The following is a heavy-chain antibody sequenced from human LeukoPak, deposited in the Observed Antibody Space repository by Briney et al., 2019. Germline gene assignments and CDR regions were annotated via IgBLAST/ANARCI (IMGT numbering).Heavy chain of an antibody. V-gene: IGHV4-39*01. J-gene: IGHJ4*02. Sequence: SETLSLTCTVSGGSISSSSYYWGWIRQPPGKGLEWIGSIYYSGSTYYNPSLKSRVTISVDTSKNQFSLKLSSVTAADTAVYYCARRPGGYDSSGYFDYWGQGTLVTVSS. D-gene: IGHD3-22*01. CDR2: IYYSGST. CDR3: ARRPGGYDSSGYFDY. CDR1: GGSISSSSYY.